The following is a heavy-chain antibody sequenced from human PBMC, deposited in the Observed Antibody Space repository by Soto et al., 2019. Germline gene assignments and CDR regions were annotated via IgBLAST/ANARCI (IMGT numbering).Heavy chain of an antibody. V-gene: IGHV4-39*01. J-gene: IGHJ3*01. CDR1: GGSISSGGNY. CDR2: IYYSGST. D-gene: IGHD1-1*01. Sequence: SETLSLTCSGSGGSISSGGNYWCWIRQPPGKGLEWIGSIYYSGSTYYNPSLKSRVTISVDTSKNQFSLKLSSVTAADTAVYYCARQWGTDAFDFWGQGTMVT. CDR3: ARQWGTDAFDF.